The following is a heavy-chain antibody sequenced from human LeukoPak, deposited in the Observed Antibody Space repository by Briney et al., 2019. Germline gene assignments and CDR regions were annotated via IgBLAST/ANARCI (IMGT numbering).Heavy chain of an antibody. D-gene: IGHD1-26*01. CDR1: GFTFSSYW. Sequence: GGSLRLSCAASGFTFSSYWMHWVRQAPGKGLVWVSSIKTDGSSTDYADSVKGRFTISRDNAKNTLYLQMNSLRAEDTAVYCCARGRRGATTSTYYYYYMDVWGKGTTVTVSS. CDR2: IKTDGSST. CDR3: ARGRRGATTSTYYYYYMDV. V-gene: IGHV3-74*01. J-gene: IGHJ6*03.